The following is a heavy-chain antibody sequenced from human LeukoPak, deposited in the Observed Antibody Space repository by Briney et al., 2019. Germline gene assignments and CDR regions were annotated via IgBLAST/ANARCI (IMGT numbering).Heavy chain of an antibody. D-gene: IGHD3-10*01. CDR3: ARGPPYFTFYYGSGSPTLDY. V-gene: IGHV4-31*03. J-gene: IGHJ4*02. CDR1: GCSISSGGYY. Sequence: RPSQTLSLTCTVSGCSISSGGYYWSWIRQHPGKGLEWIGYIYYSGSTYYNPYLKSRVTISVDTSKTQFSLKLSSVTAADTAVYYCARGPPYFTFYYGSGSPTLDYWGQGTLVTVSS. CDR2: IYYSGST.